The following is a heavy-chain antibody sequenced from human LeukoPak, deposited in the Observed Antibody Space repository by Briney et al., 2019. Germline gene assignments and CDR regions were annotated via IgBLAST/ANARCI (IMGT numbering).Heavy chain of an antibody. D-gene: IGHD6-6*01. V-gene: IGHV3-9*01. J-gene: IGHJ3*02. CDR3: VKDIFRMGQLVAYVFDI. CDR2: INWNGADI. Sequence: PGRSLRLSCAASGFTFDDYAIHWVRQAPGKGLEWVSGINWNGADIVYADSVKGRFTISRDNAKNSLYLQMNSLRAEDTALYYCVKDIFRMGQLVAYVFDIWGQGTMVNVSS. CDR1: GFTFDDYA.